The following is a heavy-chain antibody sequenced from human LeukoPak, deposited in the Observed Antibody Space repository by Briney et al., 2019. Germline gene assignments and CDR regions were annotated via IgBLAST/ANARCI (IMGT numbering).Heavy chain of an antibody. CDR1: GFTFSSYG. CDR2: ISYDGSNK. V-gene: IGHV3-30*18. D-gene: IGHD2-2*01. Sequence: GGSLRLSCAASGFTFSSYGMHWVRQAPGKGLEWVAVISYDGSNKYYADSVKGRFTISGDNSKNTLYLQMNSLRAEDTAVYYCAKDLNSCSLDYWGQGTLVTVSS. CDR3: AKDLNSCSLDY. J-gene: IGHJ4*02.